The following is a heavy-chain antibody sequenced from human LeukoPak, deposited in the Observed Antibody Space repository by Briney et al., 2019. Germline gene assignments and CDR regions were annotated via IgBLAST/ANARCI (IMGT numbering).Heavy chain of an antibody. CDR3: AKAIWPTVTTPGRTYFDY. V-gene: IGHV3-21*01. D-gene: IGHD4-17*01. CDR2: ISSSSSYI. J-gene: IGHJ4*02. Sequence: GGSLRLSYAASGFKFSSYSREWVRPAPGKGLEWVSFISSSSSYIYYADSLKGRFTISRDNSKNTLYLQMNSLRADDTAVYYCAKAIWPTVTTPGRTYFDYWGQGTLVAVSS. CDR1: GFKFSSYS.